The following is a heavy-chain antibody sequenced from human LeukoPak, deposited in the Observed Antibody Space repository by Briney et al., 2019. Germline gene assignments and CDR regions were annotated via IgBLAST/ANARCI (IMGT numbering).Heavy chain of an antibody. J-gene: IGHJ5*02. CDR2: ISSSSSTI. CDR1: GFTFSSYS. V-gene: IGHV3-48*01. CDR3: ARGVSPTPGYSSGWYRVNGNWFDP. Sequence: GGSLRLSCAASGFTFSSYSMNWVRQAPGKGLEWVSYISSSSSTIYYADSVKGRFTISRDNAKNSLYLQMNSLRAEDTAVYHCARGVSPTPGYSSGWYRVNGNWFDPWGQGTLVTVSS. D-gene: IGHD6-19*01.